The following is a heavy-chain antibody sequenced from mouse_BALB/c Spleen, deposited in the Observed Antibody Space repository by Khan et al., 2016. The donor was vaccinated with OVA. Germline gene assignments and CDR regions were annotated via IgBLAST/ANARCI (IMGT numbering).Heavy chain of an antibody. CDR2: ISPGSGSA. D-gene: IGHD1-1*01. CDR1: GYTFTSYW. J-gene: IGHJ4*01. V-gene: IGHV1S41*01. CDR3: ARSNYYGRSLYAMHY. Sequence: DLVKPGASVKLSCKASGYTFTSYWINWIKQRPGQGLEWVGQISPGSGSAYYNEVFKDKATLTIDTSSTTAYIQLSSLSSEDSAVSFCARSNYYGRSLYAMHYWGQGTSVTDSS.